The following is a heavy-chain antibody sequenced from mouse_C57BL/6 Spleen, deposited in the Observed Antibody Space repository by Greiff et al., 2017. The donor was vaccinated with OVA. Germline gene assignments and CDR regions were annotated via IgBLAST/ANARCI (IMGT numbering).Heavy chain of an antibody. CDR1: GFTFSSYA. CDR3: TRVGGNFFFDY. Sequence: EVMLVESGEGLVKPGGSLKLSCAASGFTFSSYAMSWVRQTPEKRLEWVAYISSGGDYIYYADTVKGRFTISRDNARNTLYLQMSSLKSEDTAMYYCTRVGGNFFFDYWGQGTTLTVSS. D-gene: IGHD2-1*01. J-gene: IGHJ2*01. V-gene: IGHV5-9-1*02. CDR2: ISSGGDYI.